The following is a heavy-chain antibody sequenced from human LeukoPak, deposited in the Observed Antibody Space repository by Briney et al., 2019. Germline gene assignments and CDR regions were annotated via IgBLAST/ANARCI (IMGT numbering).Heavy chain of an antibody. D-gene: IGHD3-10*01. Sequence: PGGSLRLSCAASGFTFSSYEMNWVRQAPGKGLEWVSYISSSGSTIYYADSVKGRFTISRDNAKNSLYLQMNSLRAEDTAVYYCAKVRGVVRGVFDYWGQGTLVTVSS. J-gene: IGHJ4*02. V-gene: IGHV3-48*03. CDR1: GFTFSSYE. CDR3: AKVRGVVRGVFDY. CDR2: ISSSGSTI.